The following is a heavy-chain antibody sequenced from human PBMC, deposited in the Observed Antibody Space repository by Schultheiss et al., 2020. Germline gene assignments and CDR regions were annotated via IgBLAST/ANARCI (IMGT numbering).Heavy chain of an antibody. CDR3: ARGQYGDYAIDY. J-gene: IGHJ4*02. CDR2: ISYDGSNK. CDR1: GFTFSSYA. D-gene: IGHD4-17*01. V-gene: IGHV3-30*04. Sequence: GGSLRLSCAASGFTFSSYAMHWVRQAPGKGLEWVAVISYDGSNKYYADSVKGRFTISRDNSKNTLYLQMNSLRAEDTAVYYCARGQYGDYAIDYWGQGTLVTGSS.